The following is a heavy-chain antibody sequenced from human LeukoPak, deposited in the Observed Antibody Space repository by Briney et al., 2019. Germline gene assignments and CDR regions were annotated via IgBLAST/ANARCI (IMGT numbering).Heavy chain of an antibody. J-gene: IGHJ4*02. CDR1: GGTFSSFA. CDR3: ARGPQSSGFTDY. Sequence: ASVKVSCKASGGTFSSFAISWVRQAPGQGLEWMGGLIPVFGTSNYAQTFQGRVAITADESTTTTYMELSSLRSEDTAVYYCARGPQSSGFTDYWGQGTLVTVSS. D-gene: IGHD5-12*01. V-gene: IGHV1-69*13. CDR2: LIPVFGTS.